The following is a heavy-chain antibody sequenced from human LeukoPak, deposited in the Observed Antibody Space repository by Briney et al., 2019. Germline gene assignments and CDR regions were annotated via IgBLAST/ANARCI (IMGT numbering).Heavy chain of an antibody. V-gene: IGHV1-46*01. CDR2: INCGDGYT. CDR3: TRDLGGSYSIDY. CDR1: GYTFTSYH. Sequence: ASVKVSCKTSGYTFTSYHAHWVRQAPGQGLEWMGIINCGDGYTNYAQKFQGRVSVTADTSTSTLYMGLSSLTTEDTAIYYCTRDLGGSYSIDYWGQGTLVTVSS. D-gene: IGHD1-26*01. J-gene: IGHJ4*02.